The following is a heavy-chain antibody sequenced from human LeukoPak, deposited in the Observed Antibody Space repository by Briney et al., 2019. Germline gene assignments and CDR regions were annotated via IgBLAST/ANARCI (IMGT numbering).Heavy chain of an antibody. J-gene: IGHJ6*03. CDR1: GYTFTGYY. D-gene: IGHD2-15*01. CDR3: AREGYCSGGSCYLPDYYYYYMDV. V-gene: IGHV1-18*04. Sequence: ASVKVSCKASGYTFTGYYMHWVRQAPGQGLEWMGWINPNSGNTNYAQKLQGRVTMTTDTSTSTAYMELRSLRSDDTAVYYCAREGYCSGGSCYLPDYYYYYMDVWGKGTTVTISS. CDR2: INPNSGNT.